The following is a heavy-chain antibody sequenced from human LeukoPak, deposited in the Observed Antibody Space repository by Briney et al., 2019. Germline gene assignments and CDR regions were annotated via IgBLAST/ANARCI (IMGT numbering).Heavy chain of an antibody. V-gene: IGHV4-4*02. J-gene: IGHJ4*02. Sequence: SETLSLTCGVSGGSISSSNCWSWARQPPGKGLEGIGEIYHSGSTNYNPSLKSRVTISVDKSKNQFSLKLSSVTAADTAVYYCARAVAAAGISHLDYWGQGTLVTVSS. CDR1: GGSISSSNC. CDR3: ARAVAAAGISHLDY. D-gene: IGHD6-13*01. CDR2: IYHSGST.